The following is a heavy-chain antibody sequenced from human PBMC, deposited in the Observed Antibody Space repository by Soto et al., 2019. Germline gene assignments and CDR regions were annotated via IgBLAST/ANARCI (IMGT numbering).Heavy chain of an antibody. Sequence: ASVKVSCKASGYTFTSYYMHWVRQAPGQGLEWMGIINPSGGSTSYAQKFQGRVTMTRDTSTSTVYMELSSLRSEDTAVYYCARDLPYYYDSSGPPHAFDIWGQGTMVTVSS. CDR3: ARDLPYYYDSSGPPHAFDI. CDR2: INPSGGST. CDR1: GYTFTSYY. V-gene: IGHV1-46*01. D-gene: IGHD3-22*01. J-gene: IGHJ3*02.